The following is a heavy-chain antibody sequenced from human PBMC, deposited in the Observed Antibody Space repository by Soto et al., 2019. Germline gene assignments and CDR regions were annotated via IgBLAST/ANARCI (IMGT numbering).Heavy chain of an antibody. Sequence: QLLQSGGGLVQPGGSLTLSCAASGFTFGTTDMSWVRQAPGEGLEWGSTIGGSGGITYYADSVKGRFTISRDKSTNTVYLQMNSLRGDDTALYYFVKNSGCFNTWGQGALVPVSS. V-gene: IGHV3-23*01. D-gene: IGHD3-10*01. CDR3: VKNSGCFNT. CDR1: GFTFGTTD. CDR2: IGGSGGIT. J-gene: IGHJ5*02.